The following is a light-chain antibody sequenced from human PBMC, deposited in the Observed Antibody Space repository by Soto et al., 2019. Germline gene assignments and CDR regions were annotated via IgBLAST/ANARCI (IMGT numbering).Light chain of an antibody. Sequence: DIQMTEWLSSLSASVGDRVTITCQASQDISEYLKWYQQKPGKAPKLLIYDASNLETGVPSRFSGSGSGTDFTFTISSLQPEDIATYYCQQYDNLPLTFGGGTKVEIK. J-gene: IGKJ4*01. CDR3: QQYDNLPLT. CDR1: QDISEY. CDR2: DAS. V-gene: IGKV1-33*01.